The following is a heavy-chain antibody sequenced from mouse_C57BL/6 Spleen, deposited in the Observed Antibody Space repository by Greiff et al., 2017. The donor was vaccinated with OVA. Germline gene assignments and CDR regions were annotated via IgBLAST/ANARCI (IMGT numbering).Heavy chain of an antibody. CDR2: IDPSDSYT. D-gene: IGHD1-1*01. CDR1: GYTFTSYW. V-gene: IGHV1-50*01. Sequence: QVQLQQPGAELVKPGASVKLSCKASGYTFTSYWMQWVKQRPGQGLEWIGEIDPSDSYTNYNQKFKGKATLTVDTSSSTAYMQLISLTSEDSAVYYCARNYGSSYSAWFAYWGQGTLVTVSA. CDR3: ARNYGSSYSAWFAY. J-gene: IGHJ3*01.